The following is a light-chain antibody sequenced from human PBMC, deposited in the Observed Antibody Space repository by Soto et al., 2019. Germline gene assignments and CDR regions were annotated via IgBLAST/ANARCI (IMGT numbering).Light chain of an antibody. Sequence: DIQMTQSPSTLSASAGERVTITCRASQSISSWLAWYQQKPGKAPKLLIYDASSLESGVPSRFSGSGSGTEFTLTISSLQPDDFATYYCQQYNSYLYTFGQGTKLEIK. CDR1: QSISSW. J-gene: IGKJ2*01. CDR3: QQYNSYLYT. V-gene: IGKV1-5*01. CDR2: DAS.